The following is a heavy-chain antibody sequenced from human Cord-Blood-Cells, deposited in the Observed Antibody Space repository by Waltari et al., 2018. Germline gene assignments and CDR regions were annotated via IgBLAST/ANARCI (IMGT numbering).Heavy chain of an antibody. CDR2: MNPNSGNT. V-gene: IGHV1-8*03. CDR1: GYTFTSYA. J-gene: IGHJ5*02. D-gene: IGHD3-3*01. Sequence: QVQLVQSGAEVKKPGASVKVSCKASGYTFTSYAINWVRQATGQGLEWMGWMNPNSGNTGYAQKFQGRVTITRNTSISTAYMELSSLRSEDTAVYYCAIGPYYDFWSGYYESNWFDPWGQGTLVTVSS. CDR3: AIGPYYDFWSGYYESNWFDP.